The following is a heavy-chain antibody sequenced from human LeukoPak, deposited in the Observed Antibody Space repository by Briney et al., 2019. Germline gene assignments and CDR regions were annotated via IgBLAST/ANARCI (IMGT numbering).Heavy chain of an antibody. CDR3: ATRVVPAAWGY. V-gene: IGHV4-59*12. CDR2: VYYSGST. CDR1: GGSISYYY. Sequence: KPSETLSLTCTVSGGSISYYYWSWIRQPPGKGLEWIGYVYYSGSTSYNPSLRSRVTISLDTSKHQFSLKLSSVTAADTAVYYCATRVVPAAWGYWGQGILVTVSS. D-gene: IGHD2-2*01. J-gene: IGHJ4*02.